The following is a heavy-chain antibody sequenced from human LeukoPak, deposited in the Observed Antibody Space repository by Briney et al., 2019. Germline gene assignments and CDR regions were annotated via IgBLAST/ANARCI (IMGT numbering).Heavy chain of an antibody. Sequence: SVKVSCKASGGTFSSYAISWVRQAPGQGLEWMGRIIPIFGTANYAQKFQGRVTITTDESTSTAYMELSSLRSEDTAVCYCARFSDDILTGYPFDPSGYYYMDVWGKGTTVTVSS. CDR2: IIPIFGTA. CDR3: ARFSDDILTGYPFDPSGYYYMDV. J-gene: IGHJ6*03. D-gene: IGHD3-9*01. V-gene: IGHV1-69*05. CDR1: GGTFSSYA.